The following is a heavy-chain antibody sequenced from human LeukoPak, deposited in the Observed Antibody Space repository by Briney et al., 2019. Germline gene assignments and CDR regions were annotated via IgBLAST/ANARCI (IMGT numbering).Heavy chain of an antibody. CDR3: ASCIAVAGTGMDY. J-gene: IGHJ4*02. D-gene: IGHD6-19*01. CDR1: GYSISSGYY. Sequence: SETLSLTCTVSGYSISSGYYWGWIRQPPGKGLERIGSIYHSGSTYYNPSLKSRVTISVDTSKNQFSLKLSSVTAADTAVYYCASCIAVAGTGMDYWGQGTLVTVSS. CDR2: IYHSGST. V-gene: IGHV4-38-2*02.